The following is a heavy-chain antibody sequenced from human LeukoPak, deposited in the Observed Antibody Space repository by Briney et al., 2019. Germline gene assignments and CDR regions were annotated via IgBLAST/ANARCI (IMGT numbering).Heavy chain of an antibody. V-gene: IGHV3-33*01. J-gene: IGHJ4*02. CDR1: GFTFNTYG. D-gene: IGHD3-16*01. Sequence: GGSLGLSCVASGFTFNTYGMHWVRQAPGKGLEWVAVIWYDGSKKFYADSVNGRFTISRDDSKNTLYLQMSGLRADDTAIYYCASAYSAGWFTYWGQGTPVTVSS. CDR2: IWYDGSKK. CDR3: ASAYSAGWFTY.